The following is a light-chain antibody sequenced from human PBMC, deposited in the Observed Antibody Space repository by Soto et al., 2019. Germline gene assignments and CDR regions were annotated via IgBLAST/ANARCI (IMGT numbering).Light chain of an antibody. CDR2: END. V-gene: IGLV6-57*02. CDR3: QSYDSNSQV. Sequence: NFMLTQPHSVSESPGKTVTISCTGSSGSIASHYVQWYQQRPGSAPTTVIYENDQRPSGVPGRFSASIDSSSNSASLTISGLNTEDEAYYYCQSYDSNSQVFGGGTKLTVL. J-gene: IGLJ3*02. CDR1: SGSIASHY.